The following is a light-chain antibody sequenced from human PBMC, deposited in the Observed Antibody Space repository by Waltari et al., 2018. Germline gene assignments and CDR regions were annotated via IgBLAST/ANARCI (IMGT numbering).Light chain of an antibody. CDR2: QAS. CDR1: QSVGSW. J-gene: IGKJ2*01. V-gene: IGKV1-5*03. Sequence: DIQMTQSPSTLSASVGDRVTSTCRASQSVGSWLAWYQQKPGKAPKLLIYQASNLESGVPSRFSGSGSGTEFTLTISSLQPDDFATYSCQQYSSYSTFGQGTQLQI. CDR3: QQYSSYST.